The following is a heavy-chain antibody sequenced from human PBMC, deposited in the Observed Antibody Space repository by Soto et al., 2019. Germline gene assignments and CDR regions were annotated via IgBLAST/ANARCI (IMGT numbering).Heavy chain of an antibody. V-gene: IGHV3-33*01. D-gene: IGHD3-3*01. CDR1: GFTFSSYG. CDR3: ARTFFVTQAMDV. Sequence: PGGSLRLSCAASGFTFSSYGMHWVRQAPGKGLEWVAVIWYDGSNKYYADSVKGRFTISRDNSKNTLYLQMNSLRAEDTAVYYCARTFFVTQAMDVWGKGTTVTVSS. CDR2: IWYDGSNK. J-gene: IGHJ6*03.